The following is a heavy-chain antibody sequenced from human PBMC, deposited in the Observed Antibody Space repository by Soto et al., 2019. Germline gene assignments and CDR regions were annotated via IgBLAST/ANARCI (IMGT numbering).Heavy chain of an antibody. CDR2: IKQDGSGK. J-gene: IGHJ3*02. CDR3: ARDSGTGDVVVPAAIAFDI. Sequence: GGSLRLSCAASGFTFSSYWMSWVRQAPGKGLEWVANIKQDGSGKYYVDSVKGRFTISRDNAKNSLYLQMNSLRAEDTAVYYCARDSGTGDVVVPAAIAFDIWGQGTMVTVSS. V-gene: IGHV3-7*01. CDR1: GFTFSSYW. D-gene: IGHD2-2*01.